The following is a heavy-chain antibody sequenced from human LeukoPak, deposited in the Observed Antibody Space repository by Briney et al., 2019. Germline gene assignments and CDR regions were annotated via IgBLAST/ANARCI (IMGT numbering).Heavy chain of an antibody. D-gene: IGHD4-11*01. CDR1: GGTFSSYA. Sequence: GASVKVSCKASGGTFSSYALSWVRQAPGQGLEWMGGIIPIFGTANYAQKFQGRVTITADESTSTAYMELSSLRSEDTAVYFCARGHDYITPPPYYYYGLDVWGQGTTVTVSS. J-gene: IGHJ6*02. V-gene: IGHV1-69*13. CDR3: ARGHDYITPPPYYYYGLDV. CDR2: IIPIFGTA.